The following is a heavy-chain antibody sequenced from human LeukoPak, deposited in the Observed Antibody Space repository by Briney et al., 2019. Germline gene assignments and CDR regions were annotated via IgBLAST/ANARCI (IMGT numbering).Heavy chain of an antibody. CDR2: ISYDGSNK. CDR1: GFTFSSYG. CDR3: ARGGDTVTS. D-gene: IGHD4-17*01. J-gene: IGHJ5*02. Sequence: GGSLRLSRAASGFTFSSYGMHWVRQAPGKGLEWVAVISYDGSNKYYADSVKGRFTISRDNSKNTLYLQMNSLRAEDTAVYYCARGGDTVTSSGQGTLVTVSS. V-gene: IGHV3-30*03.